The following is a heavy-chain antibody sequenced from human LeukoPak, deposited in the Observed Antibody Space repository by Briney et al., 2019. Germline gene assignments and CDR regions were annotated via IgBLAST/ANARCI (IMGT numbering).Heavy chain of an antibody. J-gene: IGHJ3*02. CDR2: IYASGST. CDR3: ARDEAIAGRPCAFDI. V-gene: IGHV4-61*02. Sequence: SQTLSLTCTVSGGSISSGSYYWSWVRQPAGKGLEWIGRIYASGSTNYNPSLKSRVTISADTSKNQFSLKLSSVTVADTAVYYCARDEAIAGRPCAFDIWGQGTMVTVSS. D-gene: IGHD6-6*01. CDR1: GGSISSGSYY.